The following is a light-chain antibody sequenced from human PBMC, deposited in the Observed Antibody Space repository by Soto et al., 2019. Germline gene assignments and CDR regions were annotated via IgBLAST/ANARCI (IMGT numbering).Light chain of an antibody. CDR3: QQYYSTPTWT. Sequence: DIVMTQSPDSPAVSLGERATINCKSSQNVLHTSNNKHYLAWYQQKPGQPPKLLIYWASTRESGVPDRFSGSGSGTDFTLTISSLQAEDVAVYYCQQYYSTPTWTFGQGTKVDIK. CDR2: WAS. V-gene: IGKV4-1*01. CDR1: QNVLHTSNNKHY. J-gene: IGKJ1*01.